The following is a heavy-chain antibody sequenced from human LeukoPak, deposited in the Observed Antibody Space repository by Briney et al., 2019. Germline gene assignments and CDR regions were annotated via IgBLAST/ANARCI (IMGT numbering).Heavy chain of an antibody. CDR2: IYYSGST. CDR1: GGSISSYY. V-gene: IGHV4-59*01. D-gene: IGHD3-16*02. Sequence: KPSETLSLTRTVTGGSISSYYWSWIRQPPGNGLEWTGYIYYSGSTNYNPSLNSRVTISVDTSRNQFYLNLSSVTAADTAVYYCARAGRLGQLSLEGHGFDPWDQGTLVTVSS. CDR3: ARAGRLGQLSLEGHGFDP. J-gene: IGHJ5*02.